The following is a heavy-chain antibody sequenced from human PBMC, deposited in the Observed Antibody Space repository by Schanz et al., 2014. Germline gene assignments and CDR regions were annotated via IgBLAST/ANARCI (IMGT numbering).Heavy chain of an antibody. J-gene: IGHJ3*01. CDR3: VRDAGRDGYNLAFDV. D-gene: IGHD1-1*01. V-gene: IGHV3-33*01. Sequence: VQLLESGGGLVQPGRSLRLSCAASGFTFSSYGMHWVRQVPGKGLEWVAVVCYDGSKKYYADSVKGRFTTSRDNSKNTMYLQMNSLRAEDTAVYYCVRDAGRDGYNLAFDVWGQGTLVTVSS. CDR1: GFTFSSYG. CDR2: VCYDGSKK.